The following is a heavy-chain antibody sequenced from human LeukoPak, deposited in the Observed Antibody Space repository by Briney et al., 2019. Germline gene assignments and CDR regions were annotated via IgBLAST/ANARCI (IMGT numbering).Heavy chain of an antibody. Sequence: PGGSLRLSCAASGFTLDDYGMSWVRQAPGKGLEWVSGINWNGGSTGYADSVKGRFTISRDNAKNSLYLQMNSLRAEDTALYYCARGAWGVSGYYFDFWGQGTLVTVSS. CDR2: INWNGGST. D-gene: IGHD3-10*01. CDR1: GFTLDDYG. V-gene: IGHV3-20*04. J-gene: IGHJ4*02. CDR3: ARGAWGVSGYYFDF.